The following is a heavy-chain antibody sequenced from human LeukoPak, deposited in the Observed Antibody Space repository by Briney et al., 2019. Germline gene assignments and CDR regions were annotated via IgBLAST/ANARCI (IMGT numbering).Heavy chain of an antibody. J-gene: IGHJ4*02. D-gene: IGHD7-27*01. CDR1: GISFSNYS. Sequence: GGSLRLSCAASGISFSNYSMNWVRQAPGKGLEWVSLISSSSRFIYYGDSVKGRFTISRDNAKKSLYLQMNSLRAEDTAAYYCARDGDWGRYDHWGQGTLVIVSS. V-gene: IGHV3-21*04. CDR3: ARDGDWGRYDH. CDR2: ISSSSRFI.